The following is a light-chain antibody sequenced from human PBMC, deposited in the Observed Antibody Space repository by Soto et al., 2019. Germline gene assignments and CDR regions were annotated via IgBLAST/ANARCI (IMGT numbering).Light chain of an antibody. Sequence: IVLTQSPATLSLSPGERATLSCRASQTVSSYLLWYQQKPGQAPRLLIYDASNRASGTPARFSGSGSETDFTLTISSLEPEDCAVYDGQHRMNWPLTFGQGTKVDIK. CDR1: QTVSSY. CDR2: DAS. V-gene: IGKV3-11*01. J-gene: IGKJ1*01. CDR3: QHRMNWPLT.